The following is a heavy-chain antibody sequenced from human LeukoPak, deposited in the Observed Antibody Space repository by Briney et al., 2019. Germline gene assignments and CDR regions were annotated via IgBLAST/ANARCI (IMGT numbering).Heavy chain of an antibody. CDR2: INPNSGGT. Sequence: ASVKVSCKASGYTFTGYYMHWVRQAPGQGLEWMGWINPNSGGTNYAQKFQGRVTMTRDTPISTAYMELSRLRSDDTAVYYCARDQKRGFYYYGSGNGFDYWGQGTLVTVSS. CDR3: ARDQKRGFYYYGSGNGFDY. J-gene: IGHJ4*02. CDR1: GYTFTGYY. D-gene: IGHD3-10*01. V-gene: IGHV1-2*02.